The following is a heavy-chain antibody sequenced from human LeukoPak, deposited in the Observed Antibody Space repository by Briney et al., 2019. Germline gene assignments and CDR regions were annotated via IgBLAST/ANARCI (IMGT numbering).Heavy chain of an antibody. D-gene: IGHD5-12*01. CDR1: GDSISRSRYF. CDR3: ARGSPSGYVGDWFDP. J-gene: IGHJ5*02. CDR2: IYYSGST. Sequence: SETLSLTCTVSGDSISRSRYFWGWIRQPPGKDLERVGNIYYSGSTYYNPSLKSRVTMSVDTSKNQFSLKLTSVTAADTAVYYCARGSPSGYVGDWFDPWGQGTLVTVSS. V-gene: IGHV4-39*07.